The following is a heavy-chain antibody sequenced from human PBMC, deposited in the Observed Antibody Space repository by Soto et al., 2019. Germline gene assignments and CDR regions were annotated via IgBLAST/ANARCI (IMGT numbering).Heavy chain of an antibody. CDR2: VWYDGSNK. J-gene: IGHJ3*02. Sequence: QVQLVESGGGVVQPGRSLRLSCAASGFTFSSYGMHWVRQAPGKGLEWVAVVWYDGSNKYYADSVKGRFTISRDKSKNTLYLQMNSLRAEDTAVYYCARDSFSSGWYPDAFNIWGQGKMVTVSS. V-gene: IGHV3-33*01. CDR1: GFTFSSYG. CDR3: ARDSFSSGWYPDAFNI. D-gene: IGHD6-19*01.